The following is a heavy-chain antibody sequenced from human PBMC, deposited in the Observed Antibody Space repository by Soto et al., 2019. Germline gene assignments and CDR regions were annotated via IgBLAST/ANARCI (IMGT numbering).Heavy chain of an antibody. V-gene: IGHV1-3*01. CDR1: GYTFTSYA. Sequence: ASVKVSCKASGYTFTSYAMHWVRQAPGQRLEWMGWINAGNGNTKYSQKFQGRVTITRDTSASTAYMELSSLRSEDTAVYYCARVGWSSGWPYDNDYYCMDVWGQGTTVTVSS. CDR3: ARVGWSSGWPYDNDYYCMDV. J-gene: IGHJ6*02. D-gene: IGHD6-19*01. CDR2: INAGNGNT.